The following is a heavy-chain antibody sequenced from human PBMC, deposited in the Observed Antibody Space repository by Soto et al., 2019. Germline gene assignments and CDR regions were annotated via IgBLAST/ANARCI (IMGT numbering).Heavy chain of an antibody. CDR3: ARAPSTLEYFQH. Sequence: PSETLSLTCTVSGGSISSGGYYWSWIRQHPGKGLEWIGYIYYSGSTYYNPSLKSRVTISVDTSKNQFSLKLSSVTAADTAVYYCARAPSTLEYFQHWGQGTLVTVSS. V-gene: IGHV4-31*03. CDR1: GGSISSGGYY. CDR2: IYYSGST. J-gene: IGHJ1*01.